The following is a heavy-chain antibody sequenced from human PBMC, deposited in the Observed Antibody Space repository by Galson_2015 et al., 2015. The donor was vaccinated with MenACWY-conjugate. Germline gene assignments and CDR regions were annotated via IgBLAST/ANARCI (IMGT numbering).Heavy chain of an antibody. CDR2: INHSGST. CDR1: GGSFSGYY. J-gene: IGHJ4*02. Sequence: SETLSLTCAVYGGSFSGYYWSWIRQPPGKGLEWIGEINHSGSTNYNPSLKSRVTISVDTSKNQFSLKLSSVTAADTAVYYCARGSSSGGVSGGFDYWGQGTLVTVSS. D-gene: IGHD3-10*01. V-gene: IGHV4-34*01. CDR3: ARGSSSGGVSGGFDY.